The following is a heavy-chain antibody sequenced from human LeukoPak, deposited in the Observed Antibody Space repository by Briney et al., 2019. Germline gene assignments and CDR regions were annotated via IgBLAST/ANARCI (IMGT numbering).Heavy chain of an antibody. Sequence: PGGSLRLSCAASGFTFDDYAIYWVRQAPGKDLEWVSGIDWKNDIIGYADSVRGRFTISRDNAKNSLYLQMNSLSAEDTAFYYCAKGGYRRGWSYVDVWGQGTTVTVSS. CDR1: GFTFDDYA. J-gene: IGHJ6*02. D-gene: IGHD6-19*01. V-gene: IGHV3-9*01. CDR3: AKGGYRRGWSYVDV. CDR2: IDWKNDII.